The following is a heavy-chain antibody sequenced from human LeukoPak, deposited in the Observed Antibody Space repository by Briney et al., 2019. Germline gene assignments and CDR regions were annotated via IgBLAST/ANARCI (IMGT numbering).Heavy chain of an antibody. D-gene: IGHD1-26*01. V-gene: IGHV1-2*02. Sequence: ASVKVSCKASGYTFTGYYMHWVRQAPGQGLEWMGWINPNSGGTNYAQKFQGRVTMTRDTSISTAYMELSRLRSDDTAVYYCASLVGATKGRSYYFDYWGQGTLVTVSS. J-gene: IGHJ4*02. CDR2: INPNSGGT. CDR3: ASLVGATKGRSYYFDY. CDR1: GYTFTGYY.